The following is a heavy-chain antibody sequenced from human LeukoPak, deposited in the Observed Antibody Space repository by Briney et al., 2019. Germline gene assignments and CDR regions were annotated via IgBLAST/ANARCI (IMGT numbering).Heavy chain of an antibody. CDR2: INPDGSIT. CDR1: GFTFCTYW. J-gene: IGHJ4*02. D-gene: IGHD1-26*01. V-gene: IGHV3-74*01. CDR3: TRGSYHFDY. Sequence: PGGSLRLSCAASGFTFCTYWMYWVRQAPGKGLVWVSRINPDGSITSYADSVKGRFTISRDNAKNTLYLQMNSLRAEDTAVYYCTRGSYHFDYWGQGTLVTVSS.